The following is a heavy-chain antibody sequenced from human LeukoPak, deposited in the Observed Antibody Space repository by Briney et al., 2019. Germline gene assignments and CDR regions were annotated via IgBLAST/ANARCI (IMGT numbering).Heavy chain of an antibody. J-gene: IGHJ4*02. CDR3: ASQYCSGGSCYSRWFDY. V-gene: IGHV4-59*08. CDR1: GGSISSYY. Sequence: SETLSLTCTVSGGSISSYYWSWIRQPPGKGLEWIGYIYYSGSTNYNPSLKSRVTISVDTSKNQFSLKLSSVTAADTAVYYCASQYCSGGSCYSRWFDYWGQGTLVTVSS. D-gene: IGHD2-15*01. CDR2: IYYSGST.